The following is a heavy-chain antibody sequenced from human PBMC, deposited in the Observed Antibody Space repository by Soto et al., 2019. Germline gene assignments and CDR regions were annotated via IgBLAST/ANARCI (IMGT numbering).Heavy chain of an antibody. CDR2: ISGSGGST. Sequence: GGSLRLSCAASGFTFSSYAMSWVRQAPGKGLEWVSAISGSGGSTYYADSVKGRFTISRDNSKNTLYLQMNSLRAEDTAVYYCAKFTYGDYDLPGGNYYYYGMDVWGQGTTVTVSS. J-gene: IGHJ6*02. CDR1: GFTFSSYA. CDR3: AKFTYGDYDLPGGNYYYYGMDV. V-gene: IGHV3-23*01. D-gene: IGHD4-17*01.